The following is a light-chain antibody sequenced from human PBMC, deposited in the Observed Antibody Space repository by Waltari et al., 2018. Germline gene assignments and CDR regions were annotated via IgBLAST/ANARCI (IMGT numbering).Light chain of an antibody. CDR3: QQYLSYPLT. V-gene: IGKV1-5*03. J-gene: IGKJ4*01. CDR2: KAS. Sequence: DIQMTQSPSTRSASVGDRGAITCRARQSISSLLAWYQKKPGKAPKVLIYKASYLERGVPPRFSGSESGTEFTLTITSLQADDLATYYCQQYLSYPLTFGGGTKVEIK. CDR1: QSISSL.